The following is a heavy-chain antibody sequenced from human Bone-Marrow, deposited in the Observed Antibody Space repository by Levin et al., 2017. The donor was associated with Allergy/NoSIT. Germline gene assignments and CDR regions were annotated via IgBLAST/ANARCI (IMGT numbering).Heavy chain of an antibody. V-gene: IGHV2-5*02. D-gene: IGHD5-12*01. J-gene: IGHJ4*02. CDR1: GFSLSTSEVG. Sequence: SGPTLVKPTQTLTLTCTFSGFSLSTSEVGVGWIRQPPGKALEWLALIYWDDDKRYSPSLKSRLTITKDTSKNQVVLTMTNMDPVDTATYYCGHGHPSGYPSYYFDYWGQGTLVTVSS. CDR2: IYWDDDK. CDR3: GHGHPSGYPSYYFDY.